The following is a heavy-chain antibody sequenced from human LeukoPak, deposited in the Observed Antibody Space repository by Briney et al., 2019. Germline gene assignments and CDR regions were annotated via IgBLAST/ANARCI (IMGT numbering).Heavy chain of an antibody. CDR1: GFTFSSSN. J-gene: IGHJ4*02. CDR3: ASGYSYGYFGY. V-gene: IGHV3-21*01. Sequence: GGSLRLSCAGSGFTFSSSNMNWVRQAPGKGLEWVSSISSSSSYIYYADSVKGRFTIFRDNAKNSLYLQMNSLRAEDTAVYYCASGYSYGYFGYWGQGTLVTVSS. D-gene: IGHD5-18*01. CDR2: ISSSSSYI.